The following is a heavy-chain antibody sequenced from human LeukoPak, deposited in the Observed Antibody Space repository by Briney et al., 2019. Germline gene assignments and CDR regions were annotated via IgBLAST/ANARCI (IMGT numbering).Heavy chain of an antibody. V-gene: IGHV3-33*01. J-gene: IGHJ4*02. CDR2: IWYDGSQK. CDR1: GFTFRNAG. D-gene: IGHD4-17*01. CDR3: ARDRGDYNHNFDY. Sequence: PGGSLRLSCAVSGFTFRNAGMHWVRQAPGKGLEWEAVIWYDGSQKYYADSVKGRFTISRDNSKNMLYLHMNSLRAEDTAVYFCARDRGDYNHNFDYWGQGTLVTVSS.